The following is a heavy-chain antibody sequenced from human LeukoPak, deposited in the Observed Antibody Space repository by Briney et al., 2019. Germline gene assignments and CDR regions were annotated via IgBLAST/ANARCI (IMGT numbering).Heavy chain of an antibody. CDR1: GYSFTSYW. J-gene: IGHJ4*02. CDR3: ARPYYYDSSGYYWFGY. V-gene: IGHV5-51*01. Sequence: GASLQISCKGSGYSFTSYWIGWVRQMPGKGLEWMGIIYPGDSDTRYSPSFQGQVTISADKSISTAYLQWSSLKASDTAMYYCARPYYYDSSGYYWFGYWGQGTLVTVSS. CDR2: IYPGDSDT. D-gene: IGHD3-22*01.